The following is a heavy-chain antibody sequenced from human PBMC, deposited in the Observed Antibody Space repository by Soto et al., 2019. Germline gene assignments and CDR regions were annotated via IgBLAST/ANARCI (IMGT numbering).Heavy chain of an antibody. J-gene: IGHJ3*02. D-gene: IGHD6-19*01. CDR3: ARDKTLGAGAGRRLDAVDI. CDR1: GYTFTSYY. Sequence: QVQLVQSGAEVKKPGASVKVSCKASGYTFTSYYMHWVRQAPGQGLEWMGIINPSGGSTSYAQKCQGRVTMTRETATSTVYMELSSLRSEDTAVYDCARDKTLGAGAGRRLDAVDIWGQGTMVTVSA. CDR2: INPSGGST. V-gene: IGHV1-46*03.